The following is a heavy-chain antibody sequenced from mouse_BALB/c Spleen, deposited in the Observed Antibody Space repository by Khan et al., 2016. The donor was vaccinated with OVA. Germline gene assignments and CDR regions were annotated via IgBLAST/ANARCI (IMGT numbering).Heavy chain of an antibody. J-gene: IGHJ3*01. Sequence: VQLKQSGPGLVKPSQSLSLTCSVTGYSITSGYYWNWIRQFPGNKLEWMGYINYGGSNNYNPSLKNRISINRDTSKNQFFLKLNSVTTEDIATYYCARGGRWFDYWGQGTLVTVSA. CDR1: GYSITSGYY. CDR2: INYGGSN. V-gene: IGHV3-6*02. CDR3: ARGGRWFDY.